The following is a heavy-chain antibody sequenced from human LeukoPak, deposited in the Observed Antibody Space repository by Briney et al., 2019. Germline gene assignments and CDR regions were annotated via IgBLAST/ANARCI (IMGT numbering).Heavy chain of an antibody. CDR3: AKDIEVVPAANDY. CDR1: GFTFSSYA. CDR2: ISGSGGST. J-gene: IGHJ4*02. Sequence: GGSLRLSCAASGFTFSSYAMSWVRQASGKGLEWVSAISGSGGSTYYADSVKGRFTISRDNSKNTLYLQMNSLRAEDTAVYYCAKDIEVVPAANDYWGQGTLVTVSS. V-gene: IGHV3-23*01. D-gene: IGHD2-2*01.